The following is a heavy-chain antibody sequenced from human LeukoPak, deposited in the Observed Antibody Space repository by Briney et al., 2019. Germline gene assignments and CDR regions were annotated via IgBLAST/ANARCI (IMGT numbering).Heavy chain of an antibody. Sequence: SETLSLTCAVYGGSFSGYYWSWIRQPPGKGLEWIGEINHSGSTNYNPSLKSRVTISVDTSKNQFSLKLSSVTAADTAVCYCARGRKDRRITMVRGGRSVWFDPWGQGTLVTVSS. CDR2: INHSGST. D-gene: IGHD3-10*01. CDR1: GGSFSGYY. CDR3: ARGRKDRRITMVRGGRSVWFDP. J-gene: IGHJ5*02. V-gene: IGHV4-34*01.